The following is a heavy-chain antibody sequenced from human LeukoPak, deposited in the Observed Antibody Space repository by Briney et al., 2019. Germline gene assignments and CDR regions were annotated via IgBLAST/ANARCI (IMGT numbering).Heavy chain of an antibody. CDR3: ARGVVRGVPAALPNSYSWFDP. Sequence: KPSETLSLTCTVSGGSISSYYWSWIRQPAGKGLEWIGRIYTSGSTNYNPSLKSRVTMSVDTSKNQFSLKLSSVTAADTAVYYCARGVVRGVPAALPNSYSWFDPWGQGTLVTVSS. V-gene: IGHV4-4*07. CDR1: GGSISSYY. CDR2: IYTSGST. J-gene: IGHJ5*02. D-gene: IGHD2-2*01.